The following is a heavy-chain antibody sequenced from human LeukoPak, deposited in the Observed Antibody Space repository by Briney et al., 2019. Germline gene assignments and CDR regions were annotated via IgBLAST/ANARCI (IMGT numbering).Heavy chain of an antibody. J-gene: IGHJ6*03. V-gene: IGHV3-21*01. CDR2: ISSSRTYI. D-gene: IGHD1-26*01. Sequence: GGSLRLSCAASGFTFSSYTMNWVRQAPGKGLEWVSSISSSRTYIYYADSVKGRFTISRDNSKNTLYLQMNSLRAEDTAVYYCARDGRGSYYGYYYYYMDVWGKGTTVTVSS. CDR3: ARDGRGSYYGYYYYYMDV. CDR1: GFTFSSYT.